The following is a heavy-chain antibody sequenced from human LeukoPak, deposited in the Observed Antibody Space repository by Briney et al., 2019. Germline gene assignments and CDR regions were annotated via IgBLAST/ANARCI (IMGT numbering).Heavy chain of an antibody. CDR3: ARDNSTVNFYWYFDL. J-gene: IGHJ2*01. Sequence: SETLSQTCTVSGGSVSSGIYYWSWIRQPPGKVLEWFGYIYYSGSTNYNPSLKSRVTISVDTSKNQFSLKLSSVTAADTAVYYCARDNSTVNFYWYFDLWGRGTLVTVSS. CDR1: GGSVSSGIYY. V-gene: IGHV4-61*01. CDR2: IYYSGST. D-gene: IGHD2/OR15-2a*01.